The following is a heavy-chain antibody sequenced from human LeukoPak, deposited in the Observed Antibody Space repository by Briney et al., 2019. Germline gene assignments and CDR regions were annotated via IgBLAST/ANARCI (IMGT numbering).Heavy chain of an antibody. J-gene: IGHJ4*02. V-gene: IGHV1-46*01. CDR3: ARVVGVYTKVDY. Sequence: ASVKLSCKASGYPFTSYYMTWVRQAPGQVLEWMGVINPSGGNKRYAQNFQDRVSMTRDSYTNTVYMELSSLRSEDTALYYCARVVGVYTKVDYRGRGTLVSVTS. CDR1: GYPFTSYY. D-gene: IGHD5/OR15-5a*01. CDR2: INPSGGNK.